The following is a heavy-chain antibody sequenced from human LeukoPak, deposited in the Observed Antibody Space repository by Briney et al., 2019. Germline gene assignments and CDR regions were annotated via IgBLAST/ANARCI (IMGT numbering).Heavy chain of an antibody. D-gene: IGHD6-19*01. CDR1: GDSVSRDSIA. V-gene: IGHV6-1*01. J-gene: IGHJ4*02. CDR3: ARGTGWPQFDY. Sequence: SQTLSLTCAISGDSVSRDSIAWNWIRQSPSRGLEWLGRTYYKSAWYNDYAVSVKGRIIINPDTSKNQFSLQLNSVTPEDTAVYYCARGTGWPQFDYWGRGTLVTVSS. CDR2: TYYKSAWYN.